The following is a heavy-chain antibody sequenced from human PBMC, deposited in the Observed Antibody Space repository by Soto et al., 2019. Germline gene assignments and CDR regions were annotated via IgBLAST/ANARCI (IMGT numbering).Heavy chain of an antibody. CDR1: GFTFSSYG. Sequence: GGSLRLSCAASGFTFSSYGMHWVRQAPGKGLEWVAVIWYDGSNKYYADSVKGRFTISRDNSKNTLYLQMNSLRAEDTAVYYCARRVVVAALDYWGQGTLVTVSS. CDR3: ARRVVVAALDY. D-gene: IGHD2-15*01. V-gene: IGHV3-33*01. CDR2: IWYDGSNK. J-gene: IGHJ4*02.